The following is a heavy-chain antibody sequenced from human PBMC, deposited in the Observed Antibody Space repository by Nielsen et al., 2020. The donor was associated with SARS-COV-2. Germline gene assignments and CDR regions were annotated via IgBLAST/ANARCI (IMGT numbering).Heavy chain of an antibody. D-gene: IGHD6-19*01. CDR2: ISYDGSNK. CDR3: AKGSGWSVFDY. Sequence: GESLKISCAASGFTFSSYGMHWVRQAPGKGLEWVAVISYDGSNKYYADSVKGRFTISRDNSKNTLYLQMNSLRAEDTAVYYCAKGSGWSVFDYWGQGTLVTVSS. J-gene: IGHJ4*02. V-gene: IGHV3-30*18. CDR1: GFTFSSYG.